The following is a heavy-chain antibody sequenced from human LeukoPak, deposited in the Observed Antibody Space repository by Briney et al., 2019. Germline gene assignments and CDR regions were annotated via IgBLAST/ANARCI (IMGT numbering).Heavy chain of an antibody. J-gene: IGHJ3*02. Sequence: PSETLSLTCTVSGGSFSSSSYYWGWIRQPPGKRLEWIGSIYYTGSTYYNPSLKSRVTISVDTSKNQFSLKLNSVTAADTAVYYCARTPDIVVVPAADHAFDIWGQGTMVTVSS. CDR1: GGSFSSSSYY. D-gene: IGHD2-2*01. CDR3: ARTPDIVVVPAADHAFDI. V-gene: IGHV4-39*01. CDR2: IYYTGST.